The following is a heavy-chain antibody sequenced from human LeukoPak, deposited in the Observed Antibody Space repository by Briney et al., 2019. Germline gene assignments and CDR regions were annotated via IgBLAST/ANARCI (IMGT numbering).Heavy chain of an antibody. J-gene: IGHJ4*02. CDR2: ISGRGGST. CDR1: GFTFSSYA. V-gene: IGHV3-23*01. CDR3: ANPRGGFQWLVYHFFY. D-gene: IGHD6-19*01. Sequence: PGRSLRLSCAVSGFTFSSYAISWVRQPHGKWLEWVSSISGRGGSTYYADSVKGRFTISRDNSNNTLYLQMNSLRAEDTAVYYWANPRGGFQWLVYHFFYWGQGTLVTVSS.